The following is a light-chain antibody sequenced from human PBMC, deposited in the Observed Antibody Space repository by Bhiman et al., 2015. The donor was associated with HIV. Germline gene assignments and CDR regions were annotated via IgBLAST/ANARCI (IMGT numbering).Light chain of an antibody. Sequence: NFMLTQPHSVSESPGKTVTIFCTRTSGSIAHNYVQWYQQRPGSSPTTVIYEDNRTFSGVPDRFSGSISGNTATLTISGTQAMDEADYYCQAWDNSAVLFGGGTKLAVL. V-gene: IGLV6-57*01. CDR3: QAWDNSAVL. CDR2: EDN. CDR1: SGSIAHNY. J-gene: IGLJ2*01.